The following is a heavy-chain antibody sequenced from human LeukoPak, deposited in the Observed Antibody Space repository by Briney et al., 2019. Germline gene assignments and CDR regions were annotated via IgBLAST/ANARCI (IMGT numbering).Heavy chain of an antibody. J-gene: IGHJ3*02. CDR2: ISSSGSTI. CDR1: GFTFSSYS. D-gene: IGHD3-10*01. CDR3: ARADRGESAFDI. V-gene: IGHV3-48*01. Sequence: GGSLRLSCAASGFTFSSYSMSWVRQAPGKGLEWVSYISSSGSTIYYADSVKGRFTISRDNAKNSLYLQMNSLRAEDTAVYYCARADRGESAFDIWGQGTMVTVSS.